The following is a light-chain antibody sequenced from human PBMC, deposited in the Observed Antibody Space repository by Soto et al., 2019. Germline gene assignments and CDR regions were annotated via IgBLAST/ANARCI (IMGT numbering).Light chain of an antibody. V-gene: IGLV2-11*01. CDR1: SSDVGGYNY. J-gene: IGLJ2*01. CDR3: CSYAGSYTFAV. CDR2: DVS. Sequence: QPALTQPRSVSGSPGQSVTISCTGTSSDVGGYNYVSWYQQHPGKAPKLMIYDVSKRPSGVPDRFSGSKSGNTASLTISGLQAEDEADYYCCSYAGSYTFAVFGGGTKVTVL.